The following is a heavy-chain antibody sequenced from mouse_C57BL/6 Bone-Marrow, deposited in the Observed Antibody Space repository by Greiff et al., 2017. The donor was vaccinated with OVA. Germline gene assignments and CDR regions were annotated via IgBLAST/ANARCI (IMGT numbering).Heavy chain of an antibody. V-gene: IGHV1-53*01. CDR2: INPSNGGT. J-gene: IGHJ2*01. Sequence: VQLQQPGTELVKPGASVKLSCKASGYTFTSYWMHWVKQRPGQGLEWIGNINPSNGGTNYNEKFKSKATLTVDKSSSTAYMQLSSLTSEDSAVYYCARSPPMEEGYFDYWGQGTTLTVSS. CDR3: ARSPPMEEGYFDY. D-gene: IGHD1-1*02. CDR1: GYTFTSYW.